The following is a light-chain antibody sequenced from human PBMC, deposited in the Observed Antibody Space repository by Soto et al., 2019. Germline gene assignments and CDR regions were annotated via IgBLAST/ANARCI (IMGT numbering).Light chain of an antibody. V-gene: IGLV2-14*01. J-gene: IGLJ3*02. CDR1: SSDVGGYNY. CDR2: EVS. Sequence: HSALTQPASVSGSPGPSITISCTGTSSDVGGYNYVSWFQQHPGKAPKLKIYEVSNRPSGVSNRFSGSKSGNTASLTISELQAEDEADYYCTSFTTISTWVFGGGTKLTVL. CDR3: TSFTTISTWV.